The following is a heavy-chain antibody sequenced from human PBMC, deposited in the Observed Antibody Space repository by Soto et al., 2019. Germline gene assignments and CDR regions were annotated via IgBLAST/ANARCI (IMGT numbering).Heavy chain of an antibody. D-gene: IGHD2-2*02. CDR1: GGSFSGYY. CDR3: AIVLGYCSSTSCYKRGWFDP. V-gene: IGHV4-34*01. J-gene: IGHJ5*02. Sequence: QVQLQQWGAGLLKPSETLSLTCAVYGGSFSGYYWSWIRQPPGKGLEWIGEINHSGSTNYNPSLKSRVTLAVDTSKNLFSLKLSSVTAADTAVYYCAIVLGYCSSTSCYKRGWFDPWGQGTLVTVSS. CDR2: INHSGST.